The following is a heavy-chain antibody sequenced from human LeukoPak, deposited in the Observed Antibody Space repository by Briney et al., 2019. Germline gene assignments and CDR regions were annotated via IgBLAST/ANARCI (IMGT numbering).Heavy chain of an antibody. CDR2: MNPNSGRT. CDR1: GYTLTSYD. CDR3: TRETSSRYFDY. V-gene: IGHV1-8*01. J-gene: IGHJ4*02. Sequence: ASVKVSCKSSGYTLTSYDINWVRQATGQGLEWMGWMNPNSGRTGYAQNFQGRITITRNTSISTAYLELSSLRSDDTAVYYCTRETSSRYFDYWGQGTLVTVSS.